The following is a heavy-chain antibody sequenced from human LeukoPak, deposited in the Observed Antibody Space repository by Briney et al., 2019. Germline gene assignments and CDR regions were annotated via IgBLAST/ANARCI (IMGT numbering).Heavy chain of an antibody. CDR1: GYSFTSYW. CDR3: ARDVGYYGSGRIYYYYGMDV. V-gene: IGHV5-51*01. J-gene: IGHJ6*02. CDR2: IYPGDSDT. Sequence: GESLKISCKGSGYSFTSYWIGWVRQMPGKGLEWMGIIYPGDSDTRYSPSFQGQVTISADKSISTAYLQWSSLKASDTAMYYCARDVGYYGSGRIYYYYGMDVWGQGTTVTVSS. D-gene: IGHD3-10*01.